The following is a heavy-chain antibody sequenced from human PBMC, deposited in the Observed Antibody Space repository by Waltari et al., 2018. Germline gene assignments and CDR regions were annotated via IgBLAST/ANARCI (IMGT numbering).Heavy chain of an antibody. CDR2: ISGSGGST. J-gene: IGHJ4*02. D-gene: IGHD2-21*02. CDR3: AKVLAYCGGDCYSEYDY. CDR1: GFTFSSYA. V-gene: IGHV3-23*01. Sequence: EVQLLESGGGLVQPGGSLRLSCAASGFTFSSYAMSWVRQAPGKGLEWVSAISGSGGSTYYADSVKGRFTISRDNSKNTLYLQMNSLRAEDTAVYYCAKVLAYCGGDCYSEYDYWGQGTLVTVSS.